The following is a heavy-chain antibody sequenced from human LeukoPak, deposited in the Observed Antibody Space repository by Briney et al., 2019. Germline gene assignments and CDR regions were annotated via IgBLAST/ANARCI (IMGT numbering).Heavy chain of an antibody. CDR3: ARDRILRWFGIPFDY. V-gene: IGHV3-48*03. J-gene: IGHJ4*02. D-gene: IGHD3-10*01. Sequence: GGSLRLSCAASGFTFSSYEMNWVRQAPGKGLEWVSYISSSGSTIYYADSVKGRFTISRDNAKNSLYLQMNSLRAEDTAVYYCARDRILRWFGIPFDYWGQGTLVTVSS. CDR1: GFTFSSYE. CDR2: ISSSGSTI.